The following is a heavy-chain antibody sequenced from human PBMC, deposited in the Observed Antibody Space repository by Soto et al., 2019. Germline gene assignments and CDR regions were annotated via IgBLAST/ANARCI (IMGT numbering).Heavy chain of an antibody. D-gene: IGHD3-22*01. J-gene: IGHJ4*02. CDR3: ARDSFSGYTPHYFDY. CDR1: GYTFTSYG. V-gene: IGHV1-18*01. CDR2: ISAYNGNT. Sequence: ASVKVPCKASGYTFTSYGISWVRQAPGQGLEWMGWISAYNGNTNYAQKLQGRVTMTTDTSTSTAYMELRSLRSDDTAVYYCARDSFSGYTPHYFDYWGQGTLVTVSS.